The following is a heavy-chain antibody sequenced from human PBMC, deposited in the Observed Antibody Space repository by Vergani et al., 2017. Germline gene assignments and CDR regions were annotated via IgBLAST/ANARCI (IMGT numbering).Heavy chain of an antibody. D-gene: IGHD6-13*01. CDR1: GYTFTSYG. CDR3: AGEEGAQLVPRGMGEFDY. J-gene: IGHJ4*02. Sequence: QVQLVQSGAEVKKPGASVKVSCKASGYTFTSYGISWVRQAPGQGLEWMGWISAYNGNTNYAQKLQGRVTMTTDTSTSTAYMELRSLRSDDTAVYYCAGEEGAQLVPRGMGEFDYWGQGTLVTVSS. CDR2: ISAYNGNT. V-gene: IGHV1-18*01.